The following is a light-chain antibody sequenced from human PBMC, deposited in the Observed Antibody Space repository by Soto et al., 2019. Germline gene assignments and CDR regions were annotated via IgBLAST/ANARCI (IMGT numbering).Light chain of an antibody. CDR2: DVT. CDR1: SSDIGSYKY. Sequence: QSVLTQPASVSESPGQSITISCIGTSSDIGSYKYVSWYQQHPGKPPKVVIYDVTNRPSGVSDRFSGSKSGNTASLTISGLQAEDEADYYCSSYTNSDTWVFGGGTKLTVL. CDR3: SSYTNSDTWV. V-gene: IGLV2-14*03. J-gene: IGLJ2*01.